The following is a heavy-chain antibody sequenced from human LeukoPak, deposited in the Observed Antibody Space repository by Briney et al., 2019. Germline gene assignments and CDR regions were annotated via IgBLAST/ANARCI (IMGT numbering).Heavy chain of an antibody. CDR3: TQIRRDKIAFGRNYYYYYYMDV. V-gene: IGHV3-15*01. CDR1: GFTLSNAW. D-gene: IGHD2/OR15-2a*01. J-gene: IGHJ6*03. CDR2: IKSKTDGGTT. Sequence: PGGSLRHSCAASGFTLSNAWLSWLRQAPGKGLEWVGRIKSKTDGGTTDYAAPVKGRFTISRDDSKNTLYLQMNSLKTQDTAVYYCTQIRRDKIAFGRNYYYYYYMDVWGKGTMVTVSS.